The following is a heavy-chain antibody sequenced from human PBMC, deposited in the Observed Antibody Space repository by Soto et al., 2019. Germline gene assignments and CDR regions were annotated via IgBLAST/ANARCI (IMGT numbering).Heavy chain of an antibody. V-gene: IGHV4-61*01. J-gene: IGHJ4*02. Sequence: SETLSLTCSVSGGSFSSGSYYWSWLRQTPGKGLESIGYIYYSGSTNYNPSLKSRVTISVDTSKNQFSLKLSSVTAADTAVYYCARGPDSGYVDCWGQGTLVTVSS. CDR2: IYYSGST. D-gene: IGHD1-26*01. CDR3: ARGPDSGYVDC. CDR1: GGSFSSGSYY.